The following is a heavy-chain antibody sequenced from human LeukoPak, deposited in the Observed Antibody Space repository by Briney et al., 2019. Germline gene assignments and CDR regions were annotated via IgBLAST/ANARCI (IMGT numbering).Heavy chain of an antibody. V-gene: IGHV4-31*03. Sequence: SQTLSLTCTVSGGSISSGGYYWSWIRQHPGKGLEWIGYIYYSGSTYYNPSLKSRVTISVDTSKNQFSLKLSSVTAADTAVYYCARVVRWPHYFDYWGQGTLVTFSS. CDR1: GGSISSGGYY. J-gene: IGHJ4*02. D-gene: IGHD2-2*01. CDR2: IYYSGST. CDR3: ARVVRWPHYFDY.